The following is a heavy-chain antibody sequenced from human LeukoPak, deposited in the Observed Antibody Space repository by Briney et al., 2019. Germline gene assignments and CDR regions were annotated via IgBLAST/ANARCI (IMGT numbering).Heavy chain of an antibody. CDR2: IYYSGST. D-gene: IGHD4-17*01. CDR1: GVSITSGGYY. Sequence: SETLSLTCTVSGVSITSGGYYWSWIRQHPGKGLEWIGYIYYSGSTYYNPSLKSRVTISVDTSKNQFSLKLSSVTAADTAVYYCARDYGDYVLDYWGQGTLVTVSS. V-gene: IGHV4-31*03. CDR3: ARDYGDYVLDY. J-gene: IGHJ4*02.